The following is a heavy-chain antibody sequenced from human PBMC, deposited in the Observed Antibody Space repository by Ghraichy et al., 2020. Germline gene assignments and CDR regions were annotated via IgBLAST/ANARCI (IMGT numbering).Heavy chain of an antibody. CDR1: GGSISSGGYY. CDR2: IYYSGST. V-gene: IGHV4-31*03. J-gene: IGHJ4*02. Sequence: SQTLSLTCTVSGGSISSGGYYWSWIRQHPGKGLEWIGYIYYSGSTYYNPSLKSRVTISVDTSKNQFSLKLSSVTAADTAVYYCARDRADCSSTSCYRIIDYWGQGTLVTVSS. D-gene: IGHD2-2*01. CDR3: ARDRADCSSTSCYRIIDY.